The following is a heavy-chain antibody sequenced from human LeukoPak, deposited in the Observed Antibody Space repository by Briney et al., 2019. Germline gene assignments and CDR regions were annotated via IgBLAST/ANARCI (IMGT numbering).Heavy chain of an antibody. CDR2: ISSSSSTI. CDR3: AKYYDFWSGYSQHYYYMDV. D-gene: IGHD3-3*01. CDR1: GFTFSSYS. V-gene: IGHV3-48*01. Sequence: PGGSLRLSCAASGFTFSSYSMNWVRQAPGKGLEWVSYISSSSSTIYYADSVKGRFTISRDNSKNTLYLQMNSLRAEDTAVYYCAKYYDFWSGYSQHYYYMDVWGKGTTVTVSS. J-gene: IGHJ6*03.